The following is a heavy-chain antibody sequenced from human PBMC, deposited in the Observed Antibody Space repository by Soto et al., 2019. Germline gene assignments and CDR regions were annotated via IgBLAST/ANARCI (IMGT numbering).Heavy chain of an antibody. CDR1: GYTFTSYG. CDR2: IIPIFGTA. J-gene: IGHJ5*02. D-gene: IGHD3-9*01. V-gene: IGHV1-69*13. Sequence: SVKVSCKASGYTFTSYGISWVRQAPGQGLEWMGGIIPIFGTANYAQKFQGRVTITADESTSTAYMELRSLRSDDTAVYYCARDFLHYDVLTGSYSDCFDPWGQGTLVTVSS. CDR3: ARDFLHYDVLTGSYSDCFDP.